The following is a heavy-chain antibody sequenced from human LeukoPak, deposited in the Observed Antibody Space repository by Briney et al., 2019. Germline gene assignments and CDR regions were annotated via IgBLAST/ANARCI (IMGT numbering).Heavy chain of an antibody. J-gene: IGHJ4*02. Sequence: GASVKVSCKASGGTFSTYTFSWVRQAPGQGLEWMGGIIPAFGSANYAQKFQDRVTITADESTTTAYMELSSLGSEDTAVYYCARQKAYDLLTAAGYYFDYWGQGTLVTVSS. CDR3: ARQKAYDLLTAAGYYFDY. D-gene: IGHD3-9*01. CDR1: GGTFSTYT. V-gene: IGHV1-69*13. CDR2: IIPAFGSA.